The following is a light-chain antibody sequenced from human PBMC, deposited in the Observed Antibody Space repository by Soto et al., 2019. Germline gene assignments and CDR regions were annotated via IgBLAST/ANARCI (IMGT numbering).Light chain of an antibody. CDR1: SSDVGGYNY. J-gene: IGLJ1*01. Sequence: LTQTASVSGSPGQSITISCTGTSSDVGGYNYVSWYQQHPGKAPKLMIYDVSNRPSGVSNRSSGSKSGNTASLTISGLQAEDEADYYCSSYTSSSPYVFGTGTKVTVL. CDR3: SSYTSSSPYV. CDR2: DVS. V-gene: IGLV2-14*01.